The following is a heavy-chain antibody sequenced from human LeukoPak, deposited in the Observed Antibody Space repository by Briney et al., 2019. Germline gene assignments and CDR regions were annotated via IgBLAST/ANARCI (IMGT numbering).Heavy chain of an antibody. CDR1: GGSISSYY. Sequence: SESLSPTCTVSGGSISSYYWSWIRQPPGKGLEWFGYIYYSGSTNYTPSLKSRVTISLDTSKNQFSLKLSSVTAADTAVYYCAMAGGSGTYYVDYWGQGTLVTVSS. V-gene: IGHV4-59*01. J-gene: IGHJ4*02. CDR2: IYYSGST. D-gene: IGHD3-10*01. CDR3: AMAGGSGTYYVDY.